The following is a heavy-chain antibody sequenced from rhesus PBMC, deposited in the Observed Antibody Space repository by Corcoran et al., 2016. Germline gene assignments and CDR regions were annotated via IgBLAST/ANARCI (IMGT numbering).Heavy chain of an antibody. Sequence: QVQMKESGPGLVKPSETLSLTCAVTGGSISRGYYYWTCIRQPQGNGLEWIGYITYSWSPSYNPSLKSRVTISRDTSKNQFSLMLSSVTTAYTAVYYCARYIWYSYGRCGQGVLVTVSS. CDR1: GGSISRGYYY. CDR3: ARYIWYSYGR. J-gene: IGHJ4*01. D-gene: IGHD5-24*01. CDR2: ITYSWSP. V-gene: IGHV4-122*02.